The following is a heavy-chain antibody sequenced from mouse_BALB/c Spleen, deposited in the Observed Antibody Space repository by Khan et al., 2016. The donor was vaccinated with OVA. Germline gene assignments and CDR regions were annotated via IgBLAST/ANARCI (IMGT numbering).Heavy chain of an antibody. V-gene: IGHV3-2*02. CDR1: GYSITSDYA. CDR2: ISSSGRT. CDR3: ARSVTITTVVATDFDY. Sequence: EVKLEESGPGLVKPSQSLSLTCTVTGYSITSDYAWNWIRQFPGNKLEWMGYISSSGRTSYNPSLKSRISITRDTSKNQFFLQLNSVTTEDTATYYCARSVTITTVVATDFDYWGQGTTLTVSS. J-gene: IGHJ2*01. D-gene: IGHD1-1*01.